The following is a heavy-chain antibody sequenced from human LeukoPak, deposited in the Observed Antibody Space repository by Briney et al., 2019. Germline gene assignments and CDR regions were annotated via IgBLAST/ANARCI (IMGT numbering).Heavy chain of an antibody. CDR3: AKDGFGIVGAMTFDY. Sequence: PSGTLSLTCAVSGGSISSSNWWSWVRQAPGKGLEWVSAIGGSGSSTYYADSVKGRFTISRDNSKNTLYLQLNSLRAEDTAVYYCAKDGFGIVGAMTFDYWGQGTLATVSS. CDR2: IGGSGSST. V-gene: IGHV3-23*01. J-gene: IGHJ4*02. D-gene: IGHD1-26*01. CDR1: GGSISSSN.